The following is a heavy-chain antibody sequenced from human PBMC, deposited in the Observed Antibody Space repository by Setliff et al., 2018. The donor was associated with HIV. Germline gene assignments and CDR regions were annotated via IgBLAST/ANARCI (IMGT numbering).Heavy chain of an antibody. D-gene: IGHD1-26*01. CDR2: ITPIKGDT. CDR1: GYTFATDG. J-gene: IGHJ6*02. V-gene: IGHV1-18*01. Sequence: ASVKVSCKASGYTFATDGISWVRQAPGQGLEWMGWITPIKGDTKYSEKFKGRVTLTTDTSTSTAYMELRSLRSDDTAVYYCANLLVLRWEPHTRKKNGMDVWGQGTTVTVSS. CDR3: ANLLVLRWEPHTRKKNGMDV.